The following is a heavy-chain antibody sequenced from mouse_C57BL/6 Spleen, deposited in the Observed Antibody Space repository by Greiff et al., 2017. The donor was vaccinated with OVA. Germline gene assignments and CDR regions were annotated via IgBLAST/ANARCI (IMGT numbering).Heavy chain of an antibody. CDR2: IYPGDGDT. CDR3: ARRRNYGGYAMDY. CDR1: GYAFSSYW. D-gene: IGHD1-1*01. V-gene: IGHV1-80*01. Sequence: VQRVESGAELVKPGASVKISCKASGYAFSSYWMNWVKQRPGKGLEWIGQIYPGDGDTNYNGKFKGKATLTADKSSSTAYMQLSSLTSEDSAVYFCARRRNYGGYAMDYWGQGTSVTVSS. J-gene: IGHJ4*01.